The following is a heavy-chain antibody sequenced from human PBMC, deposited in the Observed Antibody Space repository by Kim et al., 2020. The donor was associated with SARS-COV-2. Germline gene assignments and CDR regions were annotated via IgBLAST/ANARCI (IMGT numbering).Heavy chain of an antibody. D-gene: IGHD3-3*01. V-gene: IGHV4-4*02. J-gene: IGHJ4*02. Sequence: SETLSLTCAVSGGSISSSNWWSWVRQPPGKGLEWIGEIYHSGSTNYNPSLKSRVTISVDKSKNQFSLKLSSVTAADTAVYYCARSITIFGVVITFDYWGQGTLATVSS. CDR3: ARSITIFGVVITFDY. CDR2: IYHSGST. CDR1: GGSISSSNW.